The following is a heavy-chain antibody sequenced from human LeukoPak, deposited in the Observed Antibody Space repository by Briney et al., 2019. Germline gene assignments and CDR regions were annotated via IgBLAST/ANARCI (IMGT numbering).Heavy chain of an antibody. D-gene: IGHD3-10*01. CDR3: ATGDEGSLYDY. CDR2: INPNSGGT. Sequence: ASVKVSCKASGYTFTGYYMHWVRQAPGQGLEWMGWINPNSGGTNHAQKFQGRVTMTRDTSISTAYMELSRLRSDDTAVYYCATGDEGSLYDYWGQGTLVTVSS. CDR1: GYTFTGYY. V-gene: IGHV1-2*02. J-gene: IGHJ4*02.